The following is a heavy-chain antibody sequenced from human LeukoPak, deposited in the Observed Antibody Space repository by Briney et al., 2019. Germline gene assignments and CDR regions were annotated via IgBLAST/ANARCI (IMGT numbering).Heavy chain of an antibody. CDR2: ISAYNGNT. Sequence: ASVKVSCKASGYTFTSYGISWVRQAPGQGLEWMRWISAYNGNTNYAQKLQGRVTMTTDTSTSTAYMELRSLRSDDTAVYYCARDYSSSWFYLDYYYGMDVWGQGTTVTVSS. V-gene: IGHV1-18*01. D-gene: IGHD6-13*01. CDR1: GYTFTSYG. CDR3: ARDYSSSWFYLDYYYGMDV. J-gene: IGHJ6*02.